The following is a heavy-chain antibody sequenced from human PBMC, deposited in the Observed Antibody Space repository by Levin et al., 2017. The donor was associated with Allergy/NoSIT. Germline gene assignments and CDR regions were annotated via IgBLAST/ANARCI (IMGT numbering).Heavy chain of an antibody. CDR1: GFTFSDYY. J-gene: IGHJ4*02. CDR2: ISSSGSTI. D-gene: IGHD3-9*01. Sequence: SGGSLRLFCAASGFTFSDYYMSWIRQAPGKGLEWVSYISSSGSTIYYADSVKGRFTISRDNAKNSLYLQMNSLRAEDTAVYYCARVTYYDILTDYWGQGTLVTVSS. CDR3: ARVTYYDILTDY. V-gene: IGHV3-11*01.